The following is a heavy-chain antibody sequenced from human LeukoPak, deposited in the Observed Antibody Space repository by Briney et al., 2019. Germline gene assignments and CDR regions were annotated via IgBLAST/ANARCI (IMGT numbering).Heavy chain of an antibody. Sequence: PGGSLRLSCAASEFTFSNYAMNWVRQAPGKGLEWVSAISSRGDNTYYADSVKGRFTTSRDNSKNTQYLQMNSLRAEDTALYYCARPTIAVAGMAWIDAFDIWGQGTMVTVSS. CDR2: ISSRGDNT. D-gene: IGHD6-19*01. CDR1: EFTFSNYA. V-gene: IGHV3-23*01. CDR3: ARPTIAVAGMAWIDAFDI. J-gene: IGHJ3*02.